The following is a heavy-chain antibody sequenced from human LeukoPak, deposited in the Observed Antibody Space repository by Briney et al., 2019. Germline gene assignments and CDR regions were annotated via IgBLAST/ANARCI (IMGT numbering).Heavy chain of an antibody. J-gene: IGHJ4*02. CDR2: ISWNSDSI. Sequence: PGRSLRLSCAASGFTFDDYALHWVLQAPGKGLEWVSGISWNSDSIGYADSVKGRFTISRDNAKNSLFLQMNSLRAEDTALYYCAKDVGLSSSWYSWFDYWGQGTLVTVSS. D-gene: IGHD6-13*01. CDR1: GFTFDDYA. CDR3: AKDVGLSSSWYSWFDY. V-gene: IGHV3-9*01.